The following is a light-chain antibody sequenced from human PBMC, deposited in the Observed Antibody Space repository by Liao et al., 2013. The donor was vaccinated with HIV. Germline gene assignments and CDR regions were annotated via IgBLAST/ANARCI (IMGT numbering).Light chain of an antibody. CDR2: YDI. CDR1: NIVSKS. Sequence: SYELPQPPSVSVAPGKTAKITCGGDNIVSKSVHWYQQKPGQAPTLLIYYDIDRPSGIPERISGSNSGNTATLTISRVEAGDEADYYCQVWDSSSDHYVFGTGTQVTVL. V-gene: IGLV3-21*04. J-gene: IGLJ1*01. CDR3: QVWDSSSDHYV.